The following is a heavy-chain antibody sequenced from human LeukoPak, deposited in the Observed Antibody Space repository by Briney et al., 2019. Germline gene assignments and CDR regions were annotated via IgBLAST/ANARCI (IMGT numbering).Heavy chain of an antibody. CDR3: VKVYYYDSSGYYVGGTYFGMDV. CDR2: ISSIGAST. D-gene: IGHD3-22*01. CDR1: GFTFSSYA. J-gene: IGHJ6*02. V-gene: IGHV3-64D*09. Sequence: PGGSLRLSCSASGFTFSSYAMNWVRQAPGKGLEYVSGISSIGASTYYADSLKDRFTISRDNSKNTVSLQMSGLRAEDTAVYYCVKVYYYDSSGYYVGGTYFGMDVWGQGTTVTVSS.